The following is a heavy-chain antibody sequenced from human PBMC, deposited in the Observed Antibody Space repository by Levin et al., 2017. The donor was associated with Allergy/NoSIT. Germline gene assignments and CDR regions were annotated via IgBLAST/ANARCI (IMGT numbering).Heavy chain of an antibody. Sequence: WASVKVSCKTFGYSFPTYGLSWVRQAPGRGLEWMGWISAYSGITRYAETFQGRVTMTRDTSTSTAYMELKSLRSDDTAMYYCVRESDLSANYIVFEYWGQGTQVTVSS. CDR2: ISAYSGIT. CDR1: GYSFPTYG. J-gene: IGHJ4*02. V-gene: IGHV1-18*01. D-gene: IGHD4/OR15-4a*01. CDR3: VRESDLSANYIVFEY.